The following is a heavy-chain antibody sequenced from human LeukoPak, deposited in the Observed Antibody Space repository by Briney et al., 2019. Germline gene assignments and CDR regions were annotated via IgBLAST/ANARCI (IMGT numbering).Heavy chain of an antibody. CDR3: ARDRSSGWYVVDY. CDR1: GGSISSYY. V-gene: IGHV4-4*07. J-gene: IGHJ4*02. CDR2: VYSSGST. Sequence: SETLSLTCTVSGGSISSYYWSWIRQPAGKGLEWIGRVYSSGSTNYNPSLKSRVTMSIDTSKNQFSLKLSSVTAADTAVYYCARDRSSGWYVVDYWGQGTLVTVSS. D-gene: IGHD6-19*01.